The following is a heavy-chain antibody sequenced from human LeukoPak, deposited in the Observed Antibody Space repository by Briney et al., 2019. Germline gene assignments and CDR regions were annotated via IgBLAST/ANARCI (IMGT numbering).Heavy chain of an antibody. D-gene: IGHD2-21*02. CDR2: ISGSGGRT. V-gene: IGHV3-23*01. J-gene: IGHJ1*01. CDR1: GITFDSYA. Sequence: GGSLRLSCAAAGITFDSYAMSWVRQAPGKGLEWTSVISGSGGRTSYADSVKGRFIISRNNSKNTLHLQMHSLRAEDTAVYYCVKEKLAYCGGDCFGEYFQDWGQDTLVTVSS. CDR3: VKEKLAYCGGDCFGEYFQD.